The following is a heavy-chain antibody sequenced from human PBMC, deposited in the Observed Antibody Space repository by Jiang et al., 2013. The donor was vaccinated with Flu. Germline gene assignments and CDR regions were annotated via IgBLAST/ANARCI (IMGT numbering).Heavy chain of an antibody. CDR2: INAGNGNT. V-gene: IGHV1-3*01. D-gene: IGHD4-17*01. J-gene: IGHJ5*02. CDR3: ARDYGDYGFSWFDP. CDR1: GYTFTSYA. Sequence: SGAEVKKPGASVKVSCKASGYTFTSYAMHWVRQAPGQRLEWMGWINAGNGNTKYSQKFQGRVTITRDTSASTAYMELSSLRSEDTAVYYCARDYGDYGFSWFDPWGQGTLVTVSS.